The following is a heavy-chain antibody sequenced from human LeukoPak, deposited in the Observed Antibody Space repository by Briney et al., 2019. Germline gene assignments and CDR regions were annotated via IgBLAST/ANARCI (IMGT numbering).Heavy chain of an antibody. CDR3: AREPPTVHPERRRLGVLDI. D-gene: IGHD1-1*01. Sequence: ASVKVSCKASGYSXTDYYIHWVRQGPGQGLEWMGWVSPKSGNTNYAQNSQGRVTMTRDTSTNTAYLEVNSLTFDDTAVYYCAREPPTVHPERRRLGVLDIWGQGTLVTVSS. V-gene: IGHV1-2*02. CDR2: VSPKSGNT. J-gene: IGHJ3*02. CDR1: GYSXTDYY.